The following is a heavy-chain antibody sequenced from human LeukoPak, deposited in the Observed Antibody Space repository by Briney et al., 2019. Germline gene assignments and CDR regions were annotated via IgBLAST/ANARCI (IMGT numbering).Heavy chain of an antibody. CDR3: ARMTFYDSSGYDAFDI. CDR1: GFSLSTSGMC. CDR2: IDWDDDK. V-gene: IGHV2-70*01. Sequence: SGPALVKPTQTPTLTCTFSGFSLSTSGMCVSWIRQPPGKALEWLALIDWDDDKYYSTSLKTRLTISKDTSKNQVVLTMTNMDPEDTATYYCARMTFYDSSGYDAFDIWGQGTMVTVSS. D-gene: IGHD3-22*01. J-gene: IGHJ3*02.